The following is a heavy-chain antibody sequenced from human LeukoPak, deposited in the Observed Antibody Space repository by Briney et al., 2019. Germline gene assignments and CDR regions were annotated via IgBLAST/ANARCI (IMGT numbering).Heavy chain of an antibody. CDR3: ARSYWDSSNFDY. CDR2: IYYSGST. D-gene: IGHD6-13*01. CDR1: GGSISSSSYY. V-gene: IGHV4-39*01. Sequence: SETLSLTCTVSGGSISSSSYYWGWIRQPPGKGLEWIGSIYYSGSTYYSPSLKSRVTISVDTSKNQFSLKLSSVTAADTAVYYCARSYWDSSNFDYWGQGTLVTVSS. J-gene: IGHJ4*02.